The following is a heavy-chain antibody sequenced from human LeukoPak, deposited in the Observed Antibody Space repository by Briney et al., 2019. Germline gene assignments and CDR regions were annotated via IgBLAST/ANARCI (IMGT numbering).Heavy chain of an antibody. CDR1: GFTFSRYW. Sequence: TGGSLRLSCAASGFTFSRYWMYWVRQAPGRGLVWVSHTNSDGSSTGYADSVKGRFTISRDNAKNSLYLQMNSLRAEDTAVYYCAGDKIVGATYFDYWGQGTLVTVSS. CDR3: AGDKIVGATYFDY. CDR2: TNSDGSST. J-gene: IGHJ4*02. V-gene: IGHV3-74*01. D-gene: IGHD1-26*01.